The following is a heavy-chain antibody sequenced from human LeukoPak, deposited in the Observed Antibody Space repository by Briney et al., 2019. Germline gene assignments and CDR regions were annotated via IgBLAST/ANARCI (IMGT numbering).Heavy chain of an antibody. CDR2: INPNSGGT. V-gene: IGHV1-2*02. D-gene: IGHD6-6*01. Sequence: ASVKVSCKASGYTFTGYYIHWVRQAPGQGLEWMGWINPNSGGTNYAQKFQGRVTMTRDTSTSTVYMELSSLRSEDTAVYYCARPYSSSSPWDWFDPWGQGTLVTVSS. J-gene: IGHJ5*02. CDR1: GYTFTGYY. CDR3: ARPYSSSSPWDWFDP.